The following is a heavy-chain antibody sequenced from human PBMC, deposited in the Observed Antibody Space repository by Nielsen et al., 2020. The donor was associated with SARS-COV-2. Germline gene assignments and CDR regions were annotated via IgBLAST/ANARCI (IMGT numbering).Heavy chain of an antibody. CDR1: GFTFSSYG. CDR2: IWYDGSNK. J-gene: IGHJ4*02. Sequence: GGSLRLSCAASGFTFSSYGMHWVRQAPGKGLEWVAVIWYDGSNKYYADSVKGRFTISRDNSKNTLYLQMNSLRAEDTAVYYCAKDRAAAAWWGGPFDYWGQGTLGTVSS. V-gene: IGHV3-30*02. CDR3: AKDRAAAAWWGGPFDY. D-gene: IGHD6-13*01.